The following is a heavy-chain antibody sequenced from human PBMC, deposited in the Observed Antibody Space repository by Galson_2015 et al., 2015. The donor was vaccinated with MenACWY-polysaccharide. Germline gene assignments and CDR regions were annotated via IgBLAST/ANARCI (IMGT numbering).Heavy chain of an antibody. Sequence: SLRLSCAASGFAFSRYDVNWVRQAPGKGLEWVSYISSSGQTRYYGDAVKGRFTISRDNAENSMYLQMNSLRVEDTAKYYCVKFRFSTSWSNTHGMDVWGQGTTVTVSS. D-gene: IGHD2-2*01. CDR3: VKFRFSTSWSNTHGMDV. CDR1: GFAFSRYD. CDR2: ISSSGQTR. V-gene: IGHV3-48*03. J-gene: IGHJ6*02.